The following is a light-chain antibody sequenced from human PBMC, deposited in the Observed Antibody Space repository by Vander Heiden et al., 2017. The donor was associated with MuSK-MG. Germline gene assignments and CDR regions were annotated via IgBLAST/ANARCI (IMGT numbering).Light chain of an antibody. V-gene: IGLV1-44*01. Sequence: QSALTQPPSASGTPGQRVTISCSGSNSNIGTYTVNWYQQLPGTAPKLLIYSNNRRPSGVPDRFSGSKSGTSASLAISGLQSEDEADYYCAAWDGSLKGVVFGGGTKLTVL. CDR1: NSNIGTYT. J-gene: IGLJ2*01. CDR3: AAWDGSLKGVV. CDR2: SNN.